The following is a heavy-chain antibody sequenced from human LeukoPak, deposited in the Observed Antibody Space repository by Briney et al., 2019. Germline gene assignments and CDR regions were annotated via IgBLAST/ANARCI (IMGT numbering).Heavy chain of an antibody. J-gene: IGHJ4*02. CDR3: ARVPRHPGIAVAVDY. V-gene: IGHV1-69*13. CDR2: IIPIFGTA. CDR1: GGTFSSYA. Sequence: ASVKVSCKASGGTFSSYAISWVRQAPGQGLEWMGGIIPIFGTANYAQKLQGRVTITADESTSTAYMELSSLRSEDTAVYYCARVPRHPGIAVAVDYWGQGTLVTVSS. D-gene: IGHD6-19*01.